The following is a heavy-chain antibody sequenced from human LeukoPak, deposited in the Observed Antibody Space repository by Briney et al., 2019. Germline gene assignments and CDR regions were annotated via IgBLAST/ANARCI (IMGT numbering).Heavy chain of an antibody. CDR3: AREIYGRFDY. J-gene: IGHJ4*02. CDR2: INPYNGNT. Sequence: ASVKVSCKASGYTXTSYGISWVRQAPGQGPECMGWINPYNGNTNYALKVQGRVTMTTDTSTSTAYLELRSLRSDDTAIYYCAREIYGRFDYWGQGTLVTVSS. V-gene: IGHV1-18*01. D-gene: IGHD4-17*01. CDR1: GYTXTSYG.